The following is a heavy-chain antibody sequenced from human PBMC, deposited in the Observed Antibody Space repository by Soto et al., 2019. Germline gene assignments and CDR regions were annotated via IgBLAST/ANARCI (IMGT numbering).Heavy chain of an antibody. Sequence: ASVKVSCKASGYTFTSYGISWVRQAPGQGLEWMGWISAYNGNTNYAQKLQGRVTMTTDTSTSTAYMELRSLRSDDTAVYYCARVATRGGFDWLLYPHLDYWGQGTLVTVSS. V-gene: IGHV1-18*01. J-gene: IGHJ4*02. CDR2: ISAYNGNT. CDR1: GYTFTSYG. CDR3: ARVATRGGFDWLLYPHLDY. D-gene: IGHD3-9*01.